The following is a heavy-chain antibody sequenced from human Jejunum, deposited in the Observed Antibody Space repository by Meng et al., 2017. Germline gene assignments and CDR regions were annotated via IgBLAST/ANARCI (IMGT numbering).Heavy chain of an antibody. V-gene: IGHV3-23*01. CDR3: AANRPLLPFDY. Sequence: EVQLLESGGGLVQPGGSLRLSCTASGFTFSNDAMSWVRQTPGKGLEWVSTVGTGDDTYYADSVKGRFTIPRDNSKNTVFLQMNSLRAEDTAVYYCAANRPLLPFDYWGQGTLVTVSS. J-gene: IGHJ4*02. CDR2: VGTGDDT. CDR1: GFTFSNDA. D-gene: IGHD3-10*01.